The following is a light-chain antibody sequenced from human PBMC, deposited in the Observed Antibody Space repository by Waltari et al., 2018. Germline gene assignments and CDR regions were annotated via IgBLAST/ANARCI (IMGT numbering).Light chain of an antibody. CDR3: CSYAGSYTWV. V-gene: IGLV2-11*01. Sequence: QSALTQPRPVSGSPGQSVTIPCTGNSSDVGGYNYVSWYQQHPGKAPKLMIYDVTKRPSGVPDHFSGSKSGNTASLTISGLQAEDEADYYCCSYAGSYTWVFGGGTKLTVL. CDR2: DVT. J-gene: IGLJ3*02. CDR1: SSDVGGYNY.